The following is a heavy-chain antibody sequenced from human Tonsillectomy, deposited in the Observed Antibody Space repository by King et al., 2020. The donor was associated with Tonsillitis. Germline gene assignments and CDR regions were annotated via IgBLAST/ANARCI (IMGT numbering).Heavy chain of an antibody. Sequence: VTLQESGPALVKPPQTLTLTCTFSGFSLSTSGMCVSWIRQPPGKALEWLALIDWDDDKYYSTSLKTRLTISKDTSKNQVVLTMTNMDPVDTATYYCARIRPRDYDILTGYYYDYWGQGTLVTVSS. CDR2: IDWDDDK. CDR1: GFSLSTSGMC. D-gene: IGHD3-9*01. CDR3: ARIRPRDYDILTGYYYDY. J-gene: IGHJ4*02. V-gene: IGHV2-70*01.